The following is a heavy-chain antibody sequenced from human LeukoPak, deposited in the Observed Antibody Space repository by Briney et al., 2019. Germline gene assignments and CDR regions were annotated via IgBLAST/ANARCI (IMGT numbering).Heavy chain of an antibody. D-gene: IGHD3-22*01. J-gene: IGHJ4*02. CDR2: ISGSGGRT. CDR1: GFTFSSYA. CDR3: AKKNGDSSGYYLYYFDY. Sequence: RGSLRLSCAASGFTFSSYAMSWVRQPPGKGLEWVSSISGSGGRTYYADSVKGRFTISRDNSKNTLYLELNSLRAEDTAVYYCAKKNGDSSGYYLYYFDYWGQGTLVTVSS. V-gene: IGHV3-23*01.